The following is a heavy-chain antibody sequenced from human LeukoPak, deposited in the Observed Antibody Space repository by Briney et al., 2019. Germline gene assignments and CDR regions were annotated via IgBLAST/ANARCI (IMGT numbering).Heavy chain of an antibody. CDR2: IWYDGSNK. V-gene: IGHV3-33*01. D-gene: IGHD2-15*01. CDR3: ARDPLGVYCSGGSCHLGGYYFDY. Sequence: GRSLRPSCAASGFTFSSYGMHWVRQAPGKGLEWVAVIWYDGSNKYYADSVKGRFTISRDNSKNTLYLQMNSLRAEDTAVYYCARDPLGVYCSGGSCHLGGYYFDYWGQGTLVTVSS. J-gene: IGHJ4*02. CDR1: GFTFSSYG.